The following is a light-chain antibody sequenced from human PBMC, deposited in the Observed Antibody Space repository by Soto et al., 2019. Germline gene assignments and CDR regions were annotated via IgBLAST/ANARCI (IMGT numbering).Light chain of an antibody. CDR1: QSISTY. J-gene: IGKJ3*01. CDR3: QQSYSIPFT. V-gene: IGKV1-39*01. CDR2: GAS. Sequence: DLQMTQSPSSLSASVGDRVTITCRASQSISTYLNWYQQKPGKAPKLLIYGASSLQSGVPSRFSGSGSGTDFTLTVNSLQPEDFATYYCQQSYSIPFTFGPGTKVDIQ.